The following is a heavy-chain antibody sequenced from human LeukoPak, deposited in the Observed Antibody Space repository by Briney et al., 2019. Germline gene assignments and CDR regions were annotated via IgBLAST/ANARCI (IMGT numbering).Heavy chain of an antibody. CDR1: GYTFTSYG. J-gene: IGHJ4*02. CDR2: ISAYNGNT. V-gene: IGHV1-18*01. D-gene: IGHD3-10*01. CDR3: ARVAIWFGELLRELDY. Sequence: ASVKVSCKASGYTFTSYGISWVRQAPGQGLEWMGWISAYNGNTNYAQKLQDRVTMTTDTSTSTAYMEQRSLRSDDTAVYYCARVAIWFGELLRELDYWGQGTLVTVSS.